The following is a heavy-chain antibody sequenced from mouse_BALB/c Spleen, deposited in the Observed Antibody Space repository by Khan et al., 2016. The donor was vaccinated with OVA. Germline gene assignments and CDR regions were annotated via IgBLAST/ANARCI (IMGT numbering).Heavy chain of an antibody. Sequence: VQLQQSGPGLVKPSQSLSLTCTVTGYSITSDYAWNWIRQFPGNKLEWTGYISYSGNNKYNPAIKSRISITRETYKTQFFQQVNSMTKEDTATYYCARIQGGDFDYWGQGTTLTVS. CDR3: ARIQGGDFDY. CDR2: ISYSGNN. D-gene: IGHD1-1*02. CDR1: GYSITSDYA. V-gene: IGHV3-2*02. J-gene: IGHJ2*01.